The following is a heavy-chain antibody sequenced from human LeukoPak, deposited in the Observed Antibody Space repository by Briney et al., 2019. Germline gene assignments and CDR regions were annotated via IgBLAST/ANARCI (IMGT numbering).Heavy chain of an antibody. CDR3: TRGPALHTNWVGGRWFDP. CDR2: MNPKSGHT. D-gene: IGHD1-1*01. V-gene: IGHV1-8*01. Sequence: ASVKVSCKASGYTFTSYDVHWVRQATGHGLEWMGWMNPKSGHTGHAQKFQGRVTMTRDTSMSTAYMELSSLTSEDTAMYYCTRGPALHTNWVGGRWFDPWGQRTLVTVTS. CDR1: GYTFTSYD. J-gene: IGHJ5*02.